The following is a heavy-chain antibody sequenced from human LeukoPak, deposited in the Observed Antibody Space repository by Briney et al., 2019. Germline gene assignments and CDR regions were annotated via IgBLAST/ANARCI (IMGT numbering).Heavy chain of an antibody. D-gene: IGHD3-10*01. CDR2: ISGSGGST. CDR3: AKGPLSFGEITVKYLQD. V-gene: IGHV3-23*01. J-gene: IGHJ1*01. Sequence: GGSLRLSCSAARFKFSGYAMSWVRQAPGKGLEWVSVISGSGGSTFYADAVKGRFTISRDNSKNTLFLQMHSLSVEDTAVYFCAKGPLSFGEITVKYLQDWGQGTLVTVSS. CDR1: RFKFSGYA.